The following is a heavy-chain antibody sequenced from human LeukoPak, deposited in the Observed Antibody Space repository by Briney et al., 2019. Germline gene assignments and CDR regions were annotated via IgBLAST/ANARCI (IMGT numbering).Heavy chain of an antibody. CDR1: GGSISNYL. V-gene: IGHV4-59*08. CDR2: IYYSGST. J-gene: IGHJ3*02. Sequence: SETLSLTCTVSGGSISNYLWSWIRQPPGKGLEWVGYIYYSGSTNYNPSLKSRVTILVDTSKNQFSLKVSSVTAADTAVYYCVGHSSGYRLARFDIWGQGTMVTVSS. D-gene: IGHD3-22*01. CDR3: VGHSSGYRLARFDI.